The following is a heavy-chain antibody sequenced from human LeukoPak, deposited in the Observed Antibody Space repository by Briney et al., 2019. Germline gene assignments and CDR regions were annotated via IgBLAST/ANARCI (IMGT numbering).Heavy chain of an antibody. CDR2: IFYNGNT. CDR1: GGSISSGGYY. Sequence: PSETLSLTCTVSGGSISSGGYYWSWIRQPPGKGLEWIGYIFYNGNTYYNPFLKSRVTISVDTSKNQFSLKLSSVTAADTAVYYCTRADRARVGTYPNRGRFDYWGQGTLVTVSS. D-gene: IGHD1-26*01. CDR3: TRADRARVGTYPNRGRFDY. J-gene: IGHJ4*02. V-gene: IGHV4-30-4*08.